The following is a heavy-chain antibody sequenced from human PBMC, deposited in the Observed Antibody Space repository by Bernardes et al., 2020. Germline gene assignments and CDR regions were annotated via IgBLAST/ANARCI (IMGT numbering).Heavy chain of an antibody. CDR1: GFTFSSYG. CDR2: IWYDGSNK. D-gene: IGHD2-2*01. CDR3: ARDMGSAAEPYYYGMDV. Sequence: GGSLRLSCAASGFTFSSYGMHWVRQAPGKGLEWVAVIWYDGSNKYYADSVKGRFTISRDNSKNTLYLQMNSLRAEDTAVYYCARDMGSAAEPYYYGMDVWGKGTTVTVSS. J-gene: IGHJ6*04. V-gene: IGHV3-33*01.